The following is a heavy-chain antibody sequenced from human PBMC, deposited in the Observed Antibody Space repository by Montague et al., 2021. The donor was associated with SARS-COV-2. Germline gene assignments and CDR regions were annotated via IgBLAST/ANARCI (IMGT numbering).Heavy chain of an antibody. D-gene: IGHD3-10*01. Sequence: SETLSLTCAVHGSSFSGYYWNWIRQSPGKGLEWIGEINHGGSTKXSPSLKCRLTISTDTSKNQFSLKLTSVAAADTAVYYCARLRDGVVPSPILGVGPFYSYYYMDVWGRGTPVTASS. CDR2: INHGGST. CDR1: GSSFSGYY. V-gene: IGHV4-34*01. J-gene: IGHJ6*03. CDR3: ARLRDGVVPSPILGVGPFYSYYYMDV.